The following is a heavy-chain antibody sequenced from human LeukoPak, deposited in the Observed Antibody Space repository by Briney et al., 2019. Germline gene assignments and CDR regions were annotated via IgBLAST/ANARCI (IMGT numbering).Heavy chain of an antibody. CDR1: GYTFTSYG. V-gene: IGHV1-18*01. D-gene: IGHD1-7*01. Sequence: ASVKVSCKASGYTFTSYGISWVGQAPGQGLEWMGWISAYNGNTNYAQKLQGRVTMTTDTSTSTAYMELRSLRSDDTAVYYCARSYLELPYYYYYGMDVWGQGTTVTVSS. J-gene: IGHJ6*02. CDR2: ISAYNGNT. CDR3: ARSYLELPYYYYYGMDV.